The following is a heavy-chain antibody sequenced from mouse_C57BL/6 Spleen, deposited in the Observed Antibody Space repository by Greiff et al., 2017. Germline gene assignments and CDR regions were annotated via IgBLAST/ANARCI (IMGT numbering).Heavy chain of an antibody. Sequence: EVQGVESGGDLVKPGGSLKLSCAASGFTFSSYGMSWVRQTPDKRLEWVATISSGGSYTYYPDGVKGRFTISRDNAKNTLYLQMSSLKSEDTAMYYCARRATTDDFDYWGQGTTLTVSS. CDR2: ISSGGSYT. CDR1: GFTFSSYG. V-gene: IGHV5-6*01. D-gene: IGHD1-1*01. CDR3: ARRATTDDFDY. J-gene: IGHJ2*01.